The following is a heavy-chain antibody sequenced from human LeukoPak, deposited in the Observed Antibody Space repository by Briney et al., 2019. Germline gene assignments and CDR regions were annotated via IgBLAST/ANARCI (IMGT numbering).Heavy chain of an antibody. Sequence: GESQKISCKGLGYNFANYWVNWVRQMPGKGLEWMGSIDPSDSYTKYSPSFQGHVTISSDKSISTAYLQWITLEASDTAMYYCVRKFYASSGYYYSDTYYFDYWGQGTTVTVSS. V-gene: IGHV5-10-1*01. CDR1: GYNFANYW. CDR3: VRKFYASSGYYYSDTYYFDY. J-gene: IGHJ4*02. D-gene: IGHD3-22*01. CDR2: IDPSDSYT.